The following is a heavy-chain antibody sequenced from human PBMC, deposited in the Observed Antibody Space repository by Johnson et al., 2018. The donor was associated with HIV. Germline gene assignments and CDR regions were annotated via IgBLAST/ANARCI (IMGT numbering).Heavy chain of an antibody. CDR3: ARDSDSLYAFDI. Sequence: QVQLVESGGGVVQPGRSLRLSCAASGFTFSGYPMHWVRQAPGKGLEWVAVISYDGSNKYYADSVKGRFTISRDNSKNTLYLQMNSLRAEDTAVYYCARDSDSLYAFDIWGQGTMVTVSS. D-gene: IGHD3-22*01. V-gene: IGHV3-30*04. CDR2: ISYDGSNK. J-gene: IGHJ3*02. CDR1: GFTFSGYP.